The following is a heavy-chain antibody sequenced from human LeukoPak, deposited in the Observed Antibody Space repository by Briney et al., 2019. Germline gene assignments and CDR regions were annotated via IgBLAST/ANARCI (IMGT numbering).Heavy chain of an antibody. CDR2: IYYSGST. CDR3: ARLGYYDSSGYYYPHYYYGMDV. Sequence: PSETLSLTCTVSGGSISSSSYYWGWIRQPPGKGLEWIGSIYYSGSTYYNPSLKSRVTISVDTSKNQFSLKLSPVTAADTAVYYCARLGYYDSSGYYYPHYYYGMDVRGQGTTVTVSS. CDR1: GGSISSSSYY. J-gene: IGHJ6*02. V-gene: IGHV4-39*01. D-gene: IGHD3-22*01.